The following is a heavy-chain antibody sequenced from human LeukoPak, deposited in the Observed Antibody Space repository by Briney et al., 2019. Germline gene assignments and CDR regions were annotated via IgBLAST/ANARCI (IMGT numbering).Heavy chain of an antibody. CDR1: GFTFSSYG. J-gene: IGHJ4*02. CDR2: IRNDGSNK. D-gene: IGHD4-17*01. Sequence: GGSLRLSCAASGFTFSSYGIHWVRQAPGKGLEWVAYIRNDGSNKYYGDSGKGRFTISRDNSKNTLYLQMNSLRAEDTAVYYCANSARPNNGDGDYWGQGTLVTVSS. CDR3: ANSARPNNGDGDY. V-gene: IGHV3-30*02.